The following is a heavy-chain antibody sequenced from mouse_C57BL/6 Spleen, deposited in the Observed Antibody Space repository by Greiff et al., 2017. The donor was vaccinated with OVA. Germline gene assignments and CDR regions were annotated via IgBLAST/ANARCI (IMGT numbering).Heavy chain of an antibody. V-gene: IGHV1-66*01. CDR2: IYPGSGNT. CDR3: ARALLRSYYFDY. J-gene: IGHJ2*01. Sequence: VQLQQSGPELVKPGASVKISCKASGYSFTSYYIHWVKQRPGQGLEWIGWIYPGSGNTKYNEKFKGKATLTADTSSSTAYMQLSSLTSEDSAVYYCARALLRSYYFDYWGQGTTLTVSS. CDR1: GYSFTSYY. D-gene: IGHD1-1*01.